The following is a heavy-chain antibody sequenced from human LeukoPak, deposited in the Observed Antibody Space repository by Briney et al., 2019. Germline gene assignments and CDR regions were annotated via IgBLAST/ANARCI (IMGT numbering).Heavy chain of an antibody. J-gene: IGHJ4*02. Sequence: GGSLRLFCAASGFVITYYHMDWVRQAPGKGMECVVRSQTTKSNSCTTEYAASVKGRFTISRDDSKNSLYLQLNSLKTEDTAVYYCVRVVTTSSGWYHFDNWGKGTLVTVSS. CDR2: SQTTKSNSCTT. CDR1: GFVITYYH. V-gene: IGHV3-72*01. CDR3: VRVVTTSSGWYHFDN. D-gene: IGHD6-13*01.